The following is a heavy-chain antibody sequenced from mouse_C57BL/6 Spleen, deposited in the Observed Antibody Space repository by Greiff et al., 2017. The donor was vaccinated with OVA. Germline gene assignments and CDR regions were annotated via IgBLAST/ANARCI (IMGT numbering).Heavy chain of an antibody. CDR3: TRQLYFDY. J-gene: IGHJ2*01. CDR2: IRHKANNHAT. V-gene: IGHV6-6*01. D-gene: IGHD4-1*02. CDR1: GFTFSDAW. Sequence: EVKLLESGGGLVQPGGSMKLSCAASGFTFSDAWMDWVRQSPEQGLEWVAEIRHKANNHATYYAESVKGRFTISRDDSKSSVYLQMNSLRAEDTGIYYCTRQLYFDYWGQGTTLTVSS.